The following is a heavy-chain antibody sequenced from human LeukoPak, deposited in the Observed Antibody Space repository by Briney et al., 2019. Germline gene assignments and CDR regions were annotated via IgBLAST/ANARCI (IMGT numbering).Heavy chain of an antibody. V-gene: IGHV3-48*04. Sequence: GGSLRLSCAASGFTFSGYPMNWVRQAPGKGLEWVSYISSSSSTIYYADSVKGRFTMSRDNAKNSLYLQMNSLRAEDTAVYYCATTSSWYAGDYWGQGSLVTVSS. J-gene: IGHJ4*02. CDR3: ATTSSWYAGDY. CDR1: GFTFSGYP. D-gene: IGHD6-13*01. CDR2: ISSSSSTI.